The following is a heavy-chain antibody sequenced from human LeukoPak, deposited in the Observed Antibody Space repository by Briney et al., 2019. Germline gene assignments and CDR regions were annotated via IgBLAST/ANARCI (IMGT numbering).Heavy chain of an antibody. V-gene: IGHV3-21*01. CDR3: ASLSGSYAFF. J-gene: IGHJ4*02. CDR2: ISSSSSYI. D-gene: IGHD1-26*01. CDR1: GFTFSSYA. Sequence: PGGSLRLSCAASGFTFSSYAMSWVRQAPRKGLEWVSSISSSSSYIYYADSVKGRFTISRDNAKNSLYLQMTSLRAEDTAVYYCASLSGSYAFFWGQGTLVTVSS.